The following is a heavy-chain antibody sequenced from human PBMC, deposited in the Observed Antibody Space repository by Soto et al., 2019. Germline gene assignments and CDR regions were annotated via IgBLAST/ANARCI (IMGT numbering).Heavy chain of an antibody. V-gene: IGHV4-30-4*01. CDR3: ARVSGHYYYGVDV. J-gene: IGHJ6*02. Sequence: QVQLQESGPGLVTPSETLSLTCNVFGGSISNGDYYWSWIRQPPGKGLQYIGYIYYGGNTNYNPSLKSRLTMSIDRAANHFSLTLTSGTAADTAVYYCARVSGHYYYGVDVWGQGTTVIVSS. CDR1: GGSISNGDYY. CDR2: IYYGGNT.